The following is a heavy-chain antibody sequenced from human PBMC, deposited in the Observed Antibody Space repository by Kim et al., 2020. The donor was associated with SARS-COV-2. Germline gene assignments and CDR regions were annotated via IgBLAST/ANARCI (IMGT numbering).Heavy chain of an antibody. Sequence: VKGRFTISRDNSKNTIYLQMNSLRAEDTAVYYCARDHAPRGFYDSSAQLYWGQGTLVTVSS. V-gene: IGHV3-30*01. D-gene: IGHD3-22*01. J-gene: IGHJ4*02. CDR3: ARDHAPRGFYDSSAQLY.